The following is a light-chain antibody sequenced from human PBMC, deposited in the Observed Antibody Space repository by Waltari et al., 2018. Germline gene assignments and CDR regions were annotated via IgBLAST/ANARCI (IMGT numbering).Light chain of an antibody. Sequence: QSLLTQQPSASGTPGQRVTISCSGSSSNIGSNAVNWYQQLPGTAPKLLIYNNNQRPSGVPDRFSASRSGSSASLAISGLRSEDEADYYCSAWDDSLNDPLFGGGTKLTVL. J-gene: IGLJ3*02. V-gene: IGLV1-44*01. CDR2: NNN. CDR1: SSNIGSNA. CDR3: SAWDDSLNDPL.